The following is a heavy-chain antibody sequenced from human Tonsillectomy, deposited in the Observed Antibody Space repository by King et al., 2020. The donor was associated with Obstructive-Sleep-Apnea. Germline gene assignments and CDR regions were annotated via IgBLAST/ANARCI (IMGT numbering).Heavy chain of an antibody. V-gene: IGHV1-69*01. CDR3: ARDIGRYGSGSYHFDY. CDR2: IIPIFGTA. CDR1: GGTFSSYA. J-gene: IGHJ4*02. D-gene: IGHD3-10*01. Sequence: QLVQSGAEVKKPGSSVKVSCKASGGTFSSYAISWVRQAPGQGLELMGGIIPIFGTANYAPKFQGRVTITADESTSTAYMELSSLGSEDTAVYYCARDIGRYGSGSYHFDYWGQGTLVTVSS.